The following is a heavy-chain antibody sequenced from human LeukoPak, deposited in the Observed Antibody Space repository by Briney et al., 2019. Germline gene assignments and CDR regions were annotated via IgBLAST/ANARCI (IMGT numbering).Heavy chain of an antibody. Sequence: KPSQTLSLTCAVSGGSISSGGYSWSWIRQPPGKGLEWIGYIYHSGSTYYNPSLKSRVTISVDRSKNQFSLKPSSVTAADTAVYYCARGVGAAISGRGLWFDPWGQGTLVTVSS. D-gene: IGHD2-2*01. J-gene: IGHJ5*02. CDR2: IYHSGST. V-gene: IGHV4-30-2*01. CDR1: GGSISSGGYS. CDR3: ARGVGAAISGRGLWFDP.